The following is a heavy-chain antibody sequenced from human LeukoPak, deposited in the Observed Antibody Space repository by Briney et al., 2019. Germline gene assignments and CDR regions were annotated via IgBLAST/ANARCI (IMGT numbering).Heavy chain of an antibody. D-gene: IGHD3-22*01. V-gene: IGHV3-48*03. CDR2: ISSGGRTI. Sequence: GGSLRLSCAASGFTFSNYEMNWVRQAPGKGLEWVSYISSGGRTIYYADSVKGRFTISRDNSKNTLYLQMNSLRAEDTAVYYCAKGGYYDSSGYYYNVIFDYWGQGTLVTVSS. J-gene: IGHJ4*02. CDR1: GFTFSNYE. CDR3: AKGGYYDSSGYYYNVIFDY.